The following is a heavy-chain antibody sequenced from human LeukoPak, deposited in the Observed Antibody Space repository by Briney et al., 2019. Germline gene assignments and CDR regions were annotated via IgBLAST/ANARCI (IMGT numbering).Heavy chain of an antibody. CDR2: ISGSGSST. J-gene: IGHJ6*03. V-gene: IGHV3-23*01. CDR3: ARSGTNYYYYYMDV. Sequence: GGSLRPSCAASGFTFRSYAMNWVRQAPGRGLEWVSAISGSGSSTYYADSVKGRFTISRDNSKNTLYLQMNSLRAEDTAVYYCARSGTNYYYYYMDVWGKGTTVTVCS. CDR1: GFTFRSYA. D-gene: IGHD1-26*01.